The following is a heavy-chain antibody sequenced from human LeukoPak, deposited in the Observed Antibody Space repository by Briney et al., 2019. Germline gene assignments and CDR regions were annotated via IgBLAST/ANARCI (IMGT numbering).Heavy chain of an antibody. V-gene: IGHV3-30*02. D-gene: IGHD2/OR15-2a*01. CDR2: IRYDGSNK. CDR3: AKFGISHATAFDY. Sequence: GGSLRLSCAASGFTFSSYSMNWVRQAPGKGLEWVAFIRYDGSNKYYADSVKGRFTISRDNSKNTLYLQMNSLRAEDTAVYYCAKFGISHATAFDYWGQGTLVTVSS. CDR1: GFTFSSYS. J-gene: IGHJ4*02.